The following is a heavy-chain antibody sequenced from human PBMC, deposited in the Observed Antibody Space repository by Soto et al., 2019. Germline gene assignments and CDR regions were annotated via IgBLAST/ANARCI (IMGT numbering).Heavy chain of an antibody. CDR1: GFTFSSYW. V-gene: IGHV3-74*01. CDR2: INSDGTST. J-gene: IGHJ4*02. D-gene: IGHD2-8*01. Sequence: EVQLVESGGDLVQPGGSLRLSCAASGFTFSSYWMHWVRQAPGKGLVWVSRINSDGTSTNYADSVKGRFTISRDNAKNTXXLQLKSLTAEDTAVYYCVRDMEYCTSGRCPRPFNYWGQGTLVTVSP. CDR3: VRDMEYCTSGRCPRPFNY.